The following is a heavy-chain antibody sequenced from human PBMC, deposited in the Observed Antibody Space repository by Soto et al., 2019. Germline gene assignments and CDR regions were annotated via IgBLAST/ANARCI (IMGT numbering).Heavy chain of an antibody. Sequence: PGGSLRLSCAASGFTFSSYSMNWVRQAPGKGLEWVSYISSSRSTIYYADSVKGRFTISRDNAKNSLYLQMNSLRAEDTAVYYCARDGKTYNWNYSPHWFDPWGQGTLVTVSS. J-gene: IGHJ5*02. V-gene: IGHV3-48*01. CDR1: GFTFSSYS. CDR2: ISSSRSTI. CDR3: ARDGKTYNWNYSPHWFDP. D-gene: IGHD1-7*01.